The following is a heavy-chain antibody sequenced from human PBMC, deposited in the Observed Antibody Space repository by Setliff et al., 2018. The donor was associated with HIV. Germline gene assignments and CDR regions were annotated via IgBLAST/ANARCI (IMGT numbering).Heavy chain of an antibody. D-gene: IGHD3-22*01. CDR1: GYTFTSNW. Sequence: GESLKISCKASGYTFTSNWIGWGRQVPGKGLEWMGIIYPRDCDTKYSPSFQGKVTISADKAINTAYLQWMSLKASDTAMYYCAISYGDTSGYYFYIFDLWGQGTMVTVSS. CDR3: AISYGDTSGYYFYIFDL. J-gene: IGHJ3*01. V-gene: IGHV5-51*01. CDR2: IYPRDCDT.